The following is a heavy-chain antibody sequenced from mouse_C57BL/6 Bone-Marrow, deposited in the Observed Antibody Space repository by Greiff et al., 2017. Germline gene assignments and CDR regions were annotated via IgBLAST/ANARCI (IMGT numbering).Heavy chain of an antibody. CDR3: ARAIFYYGVPYYFDY. D-gene: IGHD1-1*01. V-gene: IGHV1-55*01. J-gene: IGHJ2*01. CDR2: IYPGSGST. CDR1: GYTFTSYW. Sequence: QVQLKQPGAELVKPGASVKMSCKASGYTFTSYWITWVKQRPGQGLEWIGDIYPGSGSTNYNEKFKSKATLTVDTSSSTAYMQLSSLTSEDSAVYYGARAIFYYGVPYYFDYWGQGTTLTVSS.